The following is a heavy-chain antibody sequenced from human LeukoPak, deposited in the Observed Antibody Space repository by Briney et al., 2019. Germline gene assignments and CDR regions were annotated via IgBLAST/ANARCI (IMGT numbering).Heavy chain of an antibody. CDR2: ISSVGDNI. V-gene: IGHV3-48*03. CDR1: GFTFSSYR. J-gene: IGHJ4*02. Sequence: PGGSLRLSCAASGFTFSSYRMIWVRQAPGMGLEWLSYISSVGDNIYYADSVKGRFTISRDNAKNSLSLQMNSLRAEDTAVYYCARGGRGWYRNLEYWGRGTLVIVSS. CDR3: ARGGRGWYRNLEY. D-gene: IGHD6-19*01.